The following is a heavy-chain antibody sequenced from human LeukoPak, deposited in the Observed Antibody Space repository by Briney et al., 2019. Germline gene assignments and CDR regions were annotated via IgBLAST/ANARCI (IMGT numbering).Heavy chain of an antibody. V-gene: IGHV3-7*01. J-gene: IGHJ4*02. D-gene: IGHD3-10*01. CDR3: ARDLYYYGSGSDNFLYY. CDR1: GFTFSSYW. CDR2: IKQDGSEK. Sequence: PGGSLRLSCAASGFTFSSYWMSWVRQAPGKGLEWVANIKQDGSEKYYVDSVKGRFTISRDNAKNSLYLQMNSLRAEDTAVYYCARDLYYYGSGSDNFLYYWGQGTLVTVSS.